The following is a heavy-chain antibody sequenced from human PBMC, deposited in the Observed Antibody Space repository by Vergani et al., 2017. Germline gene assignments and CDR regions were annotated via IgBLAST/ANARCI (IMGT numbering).Heavy chain of an antibody. J-gene: IGHJ4*02. CDR2: IYYSGST. V-gene: IGHV4-39*01. CDR1: GGSISSSSYY. Sequence: QLQLQESGPGLVKPSETLSLTCTVSGGSISSSSYYWGWIRQPPGKGLEWIGSIYYSGSTYYNPSLKSRVTISVDTSKNQFSLKLSSVTAADTAVYYCARHVRDYDILTGYYTPFDYWGQGTLVTVSS. CDR3: ARHVRDYDILTGYYTPFDY. D-gene: IGHD3-9*01.